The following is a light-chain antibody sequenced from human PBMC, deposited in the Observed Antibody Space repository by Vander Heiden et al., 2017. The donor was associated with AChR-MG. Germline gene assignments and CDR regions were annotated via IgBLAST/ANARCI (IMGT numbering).Light chain of an antibody. CDR1: HPINNY. CDR2: ATS. CDR3: IQSHSTPRT. J-gene: IGKJ2*01. Sequence: IQMTQSRSSLSASVGDTVTLPWRASHPINNYLNWYQQKPGKAPKVLISATSTLQSGVPARFSGSASGTDFTLTISRLQPEDFGTYYCIQSHSTPRTFGQGTKLEIK. V-gene: IGKV1-39*01.